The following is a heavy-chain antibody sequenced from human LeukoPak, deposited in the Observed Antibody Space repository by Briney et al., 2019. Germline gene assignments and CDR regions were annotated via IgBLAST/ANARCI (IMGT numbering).Heavy chain of an antibody. CDR3: ARNGSGYDY. V-gene: IGHV3-7*01. Sequence: GGSLRLSCAASGFTFSIYAMSWVRQAPGKGLECVAYIKLGVNERYYVDSVKGRFTISRDNTNSSLYLQMNSLRVEDTALYYCARNGSGYDYWGQGALVTVSS. D-gene: IGHD3-10*01. CDR2: IKLGVNER. CDR1: GFTFSIYA. J-gene: IGHJ4*02.